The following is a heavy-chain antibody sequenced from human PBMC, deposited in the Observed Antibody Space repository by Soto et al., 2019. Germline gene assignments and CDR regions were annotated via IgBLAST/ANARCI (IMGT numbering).Heavy chain of an antibody. Sequence: LSLTCTVSGGSISSSSYYWAWVRQPPGKGLEWIGSVYYSGTTYYNPSLKSRVTISGDTSKNQFSLKLSSVTAADTAVFYCARLIHCKTTSCYFDYWCQGTLVTVSS. D-gene: IGHD2-2*01. CDR2: VYYSGTT. CDR3: ARLIHCKTTSCYFDY. J-gene: IGHJ4*02. V-gene: IGHV4-39*01. CDR1: GGSISSSSYY.